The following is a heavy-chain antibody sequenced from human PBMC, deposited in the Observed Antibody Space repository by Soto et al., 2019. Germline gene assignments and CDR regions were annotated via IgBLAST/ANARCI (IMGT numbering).Heavy chain of an antibody. J-gene: IGHJ6*02. V-gene: IGHV1-18*01. D-gene: IGHD3-22*01. CDR3: ARGGYYDSSGSRNYHYYGMNV. Sequence: ASVKVSCKASGYRFTSYGISWVRQAPGQGLEWLGWISAYDDNTKYAQTLQGRVSMSTDTSTNTAYMELRSLRSDDAAMYYCARGGYYDSSGSRNYHYYGMNVWGQGTTVTVSS. CDR1: GYRFTSYG. CDR2: ISAYDDNT.